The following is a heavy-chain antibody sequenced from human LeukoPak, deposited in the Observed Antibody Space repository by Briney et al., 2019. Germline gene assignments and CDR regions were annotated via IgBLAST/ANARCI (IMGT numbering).Heavy chain of an antibody. CDR2: ISGSGGST. D-gene: IGHD3-10*01. CDR1: GFTFSSYA. Sequence: QPGGSLRLSCAASGFTFSSYAMSWVRQAPGKGLEWVSAISGSGGSTYYADSVKGRFTISRDNSKNTLYLQMNSLRAEDTAVYYCAKSLSSRGVIIPKTSRYFDYWGQGTLVTVSS. CDR3: AKSLSSRGVIIPKTSRYFDY. J-gene: IGHJ4*02. V-gene: IGHV3-23*01.